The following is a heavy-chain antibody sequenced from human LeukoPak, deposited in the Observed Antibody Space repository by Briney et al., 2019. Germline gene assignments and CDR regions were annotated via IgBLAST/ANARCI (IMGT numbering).Heavy chain of an antibody. CDR2: ISAYNGNT. V-gene: IGHV1-18*04. J-gene: IGHJ4*02. Sequence: ASVKVSCKASGYTFTGYYMHWVRQAPGQGLEWMGWISAYNGNTNYAQKLQGRVTMTTDTSTSTAYMELRSLRSDDTAVYYCARESYGGNRAFDYWGQGTLVTVSS. D-gene: IGHD4-23*01. CDR3: ARESYGGNRAFDY. CDR1: GYTFTGYY.